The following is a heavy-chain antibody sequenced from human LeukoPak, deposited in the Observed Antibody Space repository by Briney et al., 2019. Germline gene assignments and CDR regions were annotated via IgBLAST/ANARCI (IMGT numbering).Heavy chain of an antibody. Sequence: SETLSLTCTVSGGSISSYYWSWIRQPPGKGLEWIGYIYYSGSTNYNLSLKSRVTISADTSKNQFSLKLSSETAADTAVYYCARETWAPPGFDPWGQGTLVTVSS. CDR2: IYYSGST. D-gene: IGHD7-27*01. V-gene: IGHV4-59*01. J-gene: IGHJ5*02. CDR3: ARETWAPPGFDP. CDR1: GGSISSYY.